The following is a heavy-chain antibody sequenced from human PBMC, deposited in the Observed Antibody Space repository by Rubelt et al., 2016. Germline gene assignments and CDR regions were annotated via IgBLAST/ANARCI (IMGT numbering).Heavy chain of an antibody. V-gene: IGHV4-39*01. Sequence: LSLTCTVSGGSISSSSYYWGWIRQPPGKGLEWIGSIYYSGSTYYNPSLKSRVTISVDTSKNQFSLKLSSVTAADTAVYYCARQIYGSGSYFVDWFDPGGPGTLVTVSS. D-gene: IGHD3-10*01. CDR2: IYYSGST. J-gene: IGHJ5*02. CDR1: GGSISSSSYY. CDR3: ARQIYGSGSYFVDWFDP.